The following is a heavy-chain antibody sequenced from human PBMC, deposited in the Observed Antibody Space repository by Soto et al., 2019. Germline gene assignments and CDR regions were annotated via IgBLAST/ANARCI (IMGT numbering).Heavy chain of an antibody. CDR2: IIPIFGTA. D-gene: IGHD6-13*01. Sequence: QVQLVQSGAEVKKPGSSVKVSCKASGGTFSSYAISWVRQAPGQGLEWMGGIIPIFGTANYAQKFQGRVTITAEESTSTAYMELSSMRSEDTAVYYCARDLKRAAAPTGNWFDPWGQGTLVTVSS. V-gene: IGHV1-69*01. CDR3: ARDLKRAAAPTGNWFDP. CDR1: GGTFSSYA. J-gene: IGHJ5*02.